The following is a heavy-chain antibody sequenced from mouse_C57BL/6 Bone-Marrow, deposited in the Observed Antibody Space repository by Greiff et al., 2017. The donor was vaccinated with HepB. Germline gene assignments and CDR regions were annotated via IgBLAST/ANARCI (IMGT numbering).Heavy chain of an antibody. J-gene: IGHJ1*03. CDR1: GYSITSGYY. Sequence: DVKLQESGPGLVKPSQSLSLTCSVTGYSITSGYYWNWIRQFPGNKLEWMGYISYDGSNNYNPSLKNRISITRDTSKNQFFLKLNSVTTEDTATYYCANNYGSSHPWYFDVWGTGTTVTVSS. CDR3: ANNYGSSHPWYFDV. CDR2: ISYDGSN. D-gene: IGHD1-1*01. V-gene: IGHV3-6*01.